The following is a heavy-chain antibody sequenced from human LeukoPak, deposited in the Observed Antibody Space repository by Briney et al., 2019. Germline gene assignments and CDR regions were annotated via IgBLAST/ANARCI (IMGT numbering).Heavy chain of an antibody. Sequence: SETLSLTCAVYGGSFSGYYWSWIRQPPGKGLEWIGEINHSGSTNYNPSLKSRVTISVDTSTNQFSLKLSSVTAADTAVYYCARDPVRRGSYRQDTNDYWGQGTLVTVSS. CDR2: INHSGST. CDR3: ARDPVRRGSYRQDTNDY. CDR1: GGSFSGYY. V-gene: IGHV4-34*01. D-gene: IGHD1-26*01. J-gene: IGHJ4*02.